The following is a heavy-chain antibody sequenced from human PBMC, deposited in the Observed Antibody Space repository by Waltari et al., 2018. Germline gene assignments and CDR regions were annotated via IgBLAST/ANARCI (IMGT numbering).Heavy chain of an antibody. CDR3: ARGDIVVVPAANYYYYYGMDV. CDR2: IYYSGST. J-gene: IGHJ6*02. V-gene: IGHV4-59*08. CDR1: GGSISSYY. Sequence: QVQLQESGPGLVKPSETLSLTCTVSGGSISSYYWSWIRQPPGKGLEWIGYIYYSGSTNYTPPHQSRVTRAVDTAKNQFSLKLSSVTAADTAVYYCARGDIVVVPAANYYYYYGMDVWGQGTTVTVSS. D-gene: IGHD2-2*01.